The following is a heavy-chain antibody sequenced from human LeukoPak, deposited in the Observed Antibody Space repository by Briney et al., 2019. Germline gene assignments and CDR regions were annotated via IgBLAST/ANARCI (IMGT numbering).Heavy chain of an antibody. D-gene: IGHD6-13*01. J-gene: IGHJ4*02. CDR1: GYTFTSYG. CDR3: ARDRGRSSSWYLGGTNNY. Sequence: VASVKVSCKASGYTFTSYGISWVRQAPGQGLEWMGWISAYNGNTNYAQKLQGRVTMTTDTSTSTAYMELRSLRSDDTAVYYCARDRGRSSSWYLGGTNNYWGQGTLVTVSS. CDR2: ISAYNGNT. V-gene: IGHV1-18*01.